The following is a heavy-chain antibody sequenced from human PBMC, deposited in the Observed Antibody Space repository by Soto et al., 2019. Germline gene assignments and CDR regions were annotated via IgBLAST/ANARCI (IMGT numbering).Heavy chain of an antibody. CDR3: ARGRTLEASKPVFFEY. CDR1: GFTSSAYW. J-gene: IGHJ4*02. Sequence: GGSLRLSCLASGFTSSAYWMSWVRQAPGRGLEWVANIKQDGSEQYYVDSVKGRFSISKDNAKNSLYLQMNSLRAEDTAVYYCARGRTLEASKPVFFEYWGQGTLVTVS. CDR2: IKQDGSEQ. V-gene: IGHV3-7*01.